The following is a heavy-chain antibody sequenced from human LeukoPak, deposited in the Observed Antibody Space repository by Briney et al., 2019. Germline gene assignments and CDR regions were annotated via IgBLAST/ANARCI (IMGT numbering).Heavy chain of an antibody. D-gene: IGHD1-26*01. Sequence: PGGSLRLSCAASGFTFSSYWMHWVRQAPGKGLVWVSRINSDGSSTSYADSVKGRFTISRDNAKNTLYLQMNSLRAEDTAVYYCASDSGSYCFDYWGQGTLVTVSS. J-gene: IGHJ4*02. V-gene: IGHV3-74*01. CDR2: INSDGSST. CDR1: GFTFSSYW. CDR3: ASDSGSYCFDY.